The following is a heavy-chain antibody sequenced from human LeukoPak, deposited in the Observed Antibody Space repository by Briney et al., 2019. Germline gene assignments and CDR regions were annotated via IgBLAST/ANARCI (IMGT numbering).Heavy chain of an antibody. Sequence: GGSLRLSCSASGFTFSSYAMYWVRQAPGKGLEYVSGISSNGGSTYYADSVKGRFTISRDNSKNTLYLQMNSLRAEDTAVYYCAKENGAAVISHFDYWGQGTLVTVSS. CDR1: GFTFSSYA. CDR3: AKENGAAVISHFDY. CDR2: ISSNGGST. J-gene: IGHJ4*02. D-gene: IGHD2-21*01. V-gene: IGHV3-64*04.